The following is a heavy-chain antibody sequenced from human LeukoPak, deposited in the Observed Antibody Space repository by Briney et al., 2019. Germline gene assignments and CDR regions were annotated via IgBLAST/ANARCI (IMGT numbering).Heavy chain of an antibody. CDR3: AKHHGYSYGSLGMDV. J-gene: IGHJ6*02. D-gene: IGHD5-18*01. CDR2: ISYGGSNK. V-gene: IGHV3-30*18. CDR1: GFTFSSYG. Sequence: GGSLRLSCAASGFTFSSYGMHWVRQAPGKGLEWVAVISYGGSNKYYADSVKGRFTISRDNSKNTLYLQMNSLRAEDTAVYYCAKHHGYSYGSLGMDVWGQGTTVTVSS.